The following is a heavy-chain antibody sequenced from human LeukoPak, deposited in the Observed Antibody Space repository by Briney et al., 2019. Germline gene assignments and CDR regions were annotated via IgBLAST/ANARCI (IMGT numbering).Heavy chain of an antibody. CDR2: IYYSVTT. D-gene: IGHD6-13*01. Sequence: PSETLSLTCTVSGGSISNYYWSWIRQPPGKGLEWIGFIYYSVTTNYNPSLKSRVSISLDTSKRQFSLKLTSVTAADTAHYYCARQFYIRSWDRWFYIWGQGILVTVSS. J-gene: IGHJ5*02. CDR3: ARQFYIRSWDRWFYI. V-gene: IGHV4-59*08. CDR1: GGSISNYY.